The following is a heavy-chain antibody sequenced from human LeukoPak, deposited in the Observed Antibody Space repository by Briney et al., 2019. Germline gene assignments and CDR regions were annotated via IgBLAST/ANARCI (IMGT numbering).Heavy chain of an antibody. D-gene: IGHD3-16*01. Sequence: GGSLRLSCVAPGFPFDRYWMSWVRRAPGKGLEWVANIKHDGSEKNFVDSVKGRFTISRDNAENSLFLQMNSLRADDTAVYFCARQPIYEAYFDFWGQGTLVTVSS. J-gene: IGHJ4*02. CDR1: GFPFDRYW. CDR2: IKHDGSEK. V-gene: IGHV3-7*01. CDR3: ARQPIYEAYFDF.